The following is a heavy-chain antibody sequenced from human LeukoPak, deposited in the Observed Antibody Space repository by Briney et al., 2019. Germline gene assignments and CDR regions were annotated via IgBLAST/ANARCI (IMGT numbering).Heavy chain of an antibody. CDR3: ARIVPAACFDY. Sequence: SGGSLRLSCAAAGFIFSSYWMSWVRQTPGKGLEWEANIKQDGSEKYYVDSVKGRFTISRDNAKNSLYLQMNSLRAEDTAVYYCARIVPAACFDYWGQGTLVTVSS. CDR2: IKQDGSEK. D-gene: IGHD2-2*01. J-gene: IGHJ4*02. V-gene: IGHV3-7*01. CDR1: GFIFSSYW.